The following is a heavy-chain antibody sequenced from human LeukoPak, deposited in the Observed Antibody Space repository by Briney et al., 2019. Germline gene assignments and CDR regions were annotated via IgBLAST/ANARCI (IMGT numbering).Heavy chain of an antibody. D-gene: IGHD6-19*01. J-gene: IGHJ4*02. CDR3: ARGGRSSGWYYFDY. V-gene: IGHV1-2*02. Sequence: ASVKVSCKASGYTFTGYYMHWVRQAPGQGLEWMGWINPNSGGTNYVQKFQGRVTMTRDTSISTAYMELSRLRSDDTAVYYCARGGRSSGWYYFDYWGQGTLVAVSS. CDR1: GYTFTGYY. CDR2: INPNSGGT.